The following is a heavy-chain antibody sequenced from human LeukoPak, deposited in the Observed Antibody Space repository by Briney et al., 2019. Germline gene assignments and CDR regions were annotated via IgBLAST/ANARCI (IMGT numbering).Heavy chain of an antibody. CDR1: GGSISSGGYY. Sequence: SETLSLTCTVSGGSISSGGYYWSWIRQRPGKGLEWIGYIYYSGSTYYNPSLKSRVTISVDTSKNQFSLKLSSVTAADTAVYYCARGTNAASMVDFDYWGQGTLVTVSS. J-gene: IGHJ4*02. V-gene: IGHV4-31*03. CDR3: ARGTNAASMVDFDY. CDR2: IYYSGST. D-gene: IGHD6-25*01.